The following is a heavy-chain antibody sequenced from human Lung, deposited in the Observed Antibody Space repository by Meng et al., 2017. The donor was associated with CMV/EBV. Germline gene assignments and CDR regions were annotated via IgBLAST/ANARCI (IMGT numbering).Heavy chain of an antibody. Sequence: GGPLRLXCAASGFTFSSYSMNWVRQAPGKGLEWVSSISSSSSYIYYADSVKGRFTISRDNAKNSLYLQMNSLRAEDTAVYYCARDHRTSIAAAGTVDYLGQGXLVTVSS. D-gene: IGHD6-13*01. J-gene: IGHJ4*02. CDR3: ARDHRTSIAAAGTVDY. CDR2: ISSSSSYI. CDR1: GFTFSSYS. V-gene: IGHV3-21*01.